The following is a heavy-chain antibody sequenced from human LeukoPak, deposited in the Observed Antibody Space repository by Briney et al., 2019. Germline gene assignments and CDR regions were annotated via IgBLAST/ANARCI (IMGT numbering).Heavy chain of an antibody. CDR3: ARGDYYDSSGYYYGTPNAFDI. V-gene: IGHV3-66*01. Sequence: GGSLRLSCAASGFTVSSNYMSWVRQAPGKGLEWVSVIYSGGSTYYADSVKGRFTISRDNSKNTLYLQMNSLRAEDTAVYYCARGDYYDSSGYYYGTPNAFDIWGQGTMVTVSS. J-gene: IGHJ3*02. CDR1: GFTVSSNY. D-gene: IGHD3-22*01. CDR2: IYSGGST.